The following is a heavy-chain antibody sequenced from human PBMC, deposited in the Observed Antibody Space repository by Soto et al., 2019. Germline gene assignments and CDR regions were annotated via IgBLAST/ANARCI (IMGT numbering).Heavy chain of an antibody. D-gene: IGHD2-2*01. J-gene: IGHJ6*03. CDR3: TRSAYMDV. V-gene: IGHV3-7*01. CDR1: GFTLSVHR. CDR2: IDEDGSGK. Sequence: GGSLRLSCAASGFTLSVHRMSWVRQAPGKGLEWVANIDEDGSGKYYVDSVRGRFTISRDNAKSSLYLQMNSLRAEDTAVYYATRSAYMDVWGKGTTVTVSS.